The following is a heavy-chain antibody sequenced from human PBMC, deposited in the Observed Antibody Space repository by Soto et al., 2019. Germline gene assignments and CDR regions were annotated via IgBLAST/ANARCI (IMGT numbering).Heavy chain of an antibody. Sequence: GGSLRLSCAASGFTFSDYWMHWARQAPGKGLVWVSHINGGGSRKTYADSVKGRFTISRDNAKNTQYLQMNSLRGEDTAVYYCSRETGLPAGKPYFDYWGQGTLVTVSS. CDR1: GFTFSDYW. CDR3: SRETGLPAGKPYFDY. V-gene: IGHV3-74*01. J-gene: IGHJ4*02. D-gene: IGHD2-2*02. CDR2: INGGGSRK.